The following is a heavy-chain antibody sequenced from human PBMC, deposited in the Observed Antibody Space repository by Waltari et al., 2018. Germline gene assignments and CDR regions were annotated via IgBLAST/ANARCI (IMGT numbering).Heavy chain of an antibody. CDR2: IKPDGSDK. CDR3: GRSYGWAFDM. D-gene: IGHD3-10*01. J-gene: IGHJ3*02. V-gene: IGHV3-7*02. CDR1: GFTFSDYW. Sequence: EVQLVESGGGLVQPGGSLRLSCAASGFTFSDYWMNWVRQAPGRGLEWVGSIKPDGSDKYYVEYVKGRFSISRDNAKNSLCLQMNSLRAEDTAVYYCGRSYGWAFDMSGQGTMVIVSS.